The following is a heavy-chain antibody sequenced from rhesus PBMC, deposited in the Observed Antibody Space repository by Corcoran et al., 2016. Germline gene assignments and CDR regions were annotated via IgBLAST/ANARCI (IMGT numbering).Heavy chain of an antibody. D-gene: IGHD5-24*01. Sequence: QVQLQESGPGLVKPSETLSLTCAVSGYSISSGYGWSWIRQPPGKGREWIGYIGGSSGSTNYNPSLKSRVTISKDTSQNQFSLKLSSVTAADTAVYYCAREGTGTAGTFDYWGQGVLVTVSS. CDR1: GYSISSGYG. J-gene: IGHJ4*01. CDR2: IGGSSGST. V-gene: IGHV4-127*01. CDR3: AREGTGTAGTFDY.